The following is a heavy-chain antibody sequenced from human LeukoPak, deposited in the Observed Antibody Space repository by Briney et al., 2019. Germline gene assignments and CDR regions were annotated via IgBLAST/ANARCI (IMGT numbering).Heavy chain of an antibody. CDR1: GGSVSSGSYY. CDR2: INHSGST. J-gene: IGHJ4*02. D-gene: IGHD5-24*01. CDR3: ARGEATITH. Sequence: PSETLSLTCTGSGGSVSSGSYYWSWIRQPPGKGLEWIGEINHSGSTNYNPSLKSRVTISVDTSKNQFSLRLSSVTAADTAVYYCARGEATITHWGQGTLVTVSS. V-gene: IGHV4-61*01.